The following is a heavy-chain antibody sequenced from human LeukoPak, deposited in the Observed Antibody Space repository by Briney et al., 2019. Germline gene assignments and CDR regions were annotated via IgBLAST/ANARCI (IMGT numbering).Heavy chain of an antibody. Sequence: SQTLSLTCTVSGVCISSGAYYWSWIRQHPGKGLEWIGYIYYSGSTYYNPSLKSRVTISVDTYKNQFSLKLSSVTAADTAVYYCARLNCSGGSCYSVDHWGQGTLVTVSS. CDR3: ARLNCSGGSCYSVDH. CDR1: GVCISSGAYY. J-gene: IGHJ5*02. D-gene: IGHD2-15*01. V-gene: IGHV4-30-4*08. CDR2: IYYSGST.